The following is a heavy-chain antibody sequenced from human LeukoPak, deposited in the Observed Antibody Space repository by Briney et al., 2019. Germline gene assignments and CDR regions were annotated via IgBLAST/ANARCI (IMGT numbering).Heavy chain of an antibody. Sequence: GGSLRLSCSASGFTFSSYAMHWVRQAPGKGLEYVSAISSNGGSTYYADSVKGRFTISRDNSKNTLYLRMSSLRAEDTAVYYCVKSPYYYDSSGYYNVGYFQHWGQGTLVTVSS. CDR2: ISSNGGST. CDR1: GFTFSSYA. V-gene: IGHV3-64D*06. CDR3: VKSPYYYDSSGYYNVGYFQH. D-gene: IGHD3-22*01. J-gene: IGHJ1*01.